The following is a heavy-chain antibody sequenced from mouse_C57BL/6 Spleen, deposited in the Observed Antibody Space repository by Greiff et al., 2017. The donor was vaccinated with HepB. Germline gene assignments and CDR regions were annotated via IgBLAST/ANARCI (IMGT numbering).Heavy chain of an antibody. Sequence: VQLQQSGPELVKPGASVKISCKASGYAFSSSWMNWVKQRPGKGLEWIGRIYPGDGDTNYNGKFKGKATLTADKSSSTAYMQLSSLTSEDSAVYFCARNYGSSYGSYYAMDYWGQGTSVTVSS. J-gene: IGHJ4*01. V-gene: IGHV1-82*01. CDR1: GYAFSSSW. CDR2: IYPGDGDT. D-gene: IGHD1-1*01. CDR3: ARNYGSSYGSYYAMDY.